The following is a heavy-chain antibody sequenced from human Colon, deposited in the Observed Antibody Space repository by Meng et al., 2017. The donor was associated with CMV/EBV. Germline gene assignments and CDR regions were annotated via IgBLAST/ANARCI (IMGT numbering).Heavy chain of an antibody. J-gene: IGHJ4*02. CDR1: GYVFSTYD. V-gene: IGHV1-8*01. CDR2: MNPYTGDT. Sequence: ASVKVSCKPSGYVFSTYDINWVRQATGQGLEWMGWMNPYTGDTGYAQKFQGRITMTRDASVGTAYMELSSLRSEDTAVYYCARNLGQNWNFEALDYWGQGTLVTVSS. CDR3: ARNLGQNWNFEALDY. D-gene: IGHD1-7*01.